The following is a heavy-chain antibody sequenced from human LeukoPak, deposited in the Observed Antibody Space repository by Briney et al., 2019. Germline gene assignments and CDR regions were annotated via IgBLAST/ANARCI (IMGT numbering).Heavy chain of an antibody. CDR2: ISSSSSYI. V-gene: IGHV3-21*01. Sequence: GGSLRLSCAASGFTFSSYSMNWVRQAPGKGLEWVSSISSSSSYIYYAHSVKGRFTISRDNAKNSLYLQMNSLRAEDTAVYYCARAYESDYWGQGTLVTVSS. J-gene: IGHJ4*02. CDR3: ARAYESDY. D-gene: IGHD5-12*01. CDR1: GFTFSSYS.